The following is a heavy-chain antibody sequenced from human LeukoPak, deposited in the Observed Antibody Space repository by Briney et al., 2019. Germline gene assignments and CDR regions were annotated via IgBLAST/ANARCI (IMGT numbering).Heavy chain of an antibody. Sequence: PGGSLRLSCAASGFTFSSYGMHWVRQAPGKGLEWVAVISYDGSNKYYADSVKGRFTISRDNSKNTLYLQMNSLRAEDTAVYYCAKGWIQLWFSEGPEAFDIWGQGKMVTVSS. CDR3: AKGWIQLWFSEGPEAFDI. D-gene: IGHD5-18*01. J-gene: IGHJ3*02. V-gene: IGHV3-30*18. CDR2: ISYDGSNK. CDR1: GFTFSSYG.